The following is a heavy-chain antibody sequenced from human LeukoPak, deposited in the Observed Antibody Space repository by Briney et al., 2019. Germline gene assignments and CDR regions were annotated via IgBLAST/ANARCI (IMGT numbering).Heavy chain of an antibody. Sequence: PGGSLRLSCAASGITFSTAWMSWFRQAPGKGLEWVGRIKSKIGGATADYAAPVKDRFTISRDDSKNTLCLQMNSLKTEDTAVYYCATDRAWFDPWGQGTLVTVSS. J-gene: IGHJ5*02. D-gene: IGHD3-10*01. CDR3: ATDRAWFDP. CDR2: IKSKIGGATA. V-gene: IGHV3-15*01. CDR1: GITFSTAW.